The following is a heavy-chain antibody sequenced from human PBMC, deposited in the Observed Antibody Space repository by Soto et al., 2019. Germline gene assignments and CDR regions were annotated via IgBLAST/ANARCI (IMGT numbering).Heavy chain of an antibody. V-gene: IGHV1-69*13. Sequence: ASVKVSCKASGGTFSSYAISWVRQAPGQGLEWMGGIIPIFGTANYAQKFQGRVTITADESTSTAYMELSSLRSEDTAVYYCARAEIFGVVINWFDPWGQGTLVTVSS. CDR3: ARAEIFGVVINWFDP. CDR1: GGTFSSYA. CDR2: IIPIFGTA. D-gene: IGHD3-3*01. J-gene: IGHJ5*02.